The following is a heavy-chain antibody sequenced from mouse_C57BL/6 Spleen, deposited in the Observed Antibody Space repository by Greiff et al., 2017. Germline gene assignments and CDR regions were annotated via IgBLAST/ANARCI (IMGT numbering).Heavy chain of an antibody. D-gene: IGHD1-1*01. CDR1: GFNFSDYG. Sequence: EVLLVESGGGLVKPGGSLKLSCAASGFNFSDYGMHWVRQAPEKGLEWVAYISSGSSTTYYADTVKGRFTISRDNAKNTLFLQMTSLRSEDTAMYYCASHSDGSSPYAMDYWGQGTSVTVSS. CDR2: ISSGSSTT. J-gene: IGHJ4*01. CDR3: ASHSDGSSPYAMDY. V-gene: IGHV5-17*01.